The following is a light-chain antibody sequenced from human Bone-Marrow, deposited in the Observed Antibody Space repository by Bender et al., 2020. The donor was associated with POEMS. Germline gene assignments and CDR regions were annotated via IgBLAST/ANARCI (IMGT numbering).Light chain of an antibody. CDR3: QSYDNSLGGWV. V-gene: IGLV1-40*01. J-gene: IGLJ3*02. CDR1: SSNTGSGYD. Sequence: QSVLTQPPSVSGAPGQRVTISCTGSSSNTGSGYDVQWYQQLPGTAPKLLIHGDNNQPSGVPDRFSGSKSGTSASLAITGLQAEDEGDYYCQSYDNSLGGWVFGGGTKLTVL. CDR2: GDN.